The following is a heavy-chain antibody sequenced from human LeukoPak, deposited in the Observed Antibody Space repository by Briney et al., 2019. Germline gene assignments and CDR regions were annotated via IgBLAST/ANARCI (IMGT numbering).Heavy chain of an antibody. CDR3: AKDLVSQRGVGSSEKVDY. Sequence: PGGSLRLSCAASGFTFSDYYMSWIRQAPGKGLEWVSYISSSGSTIYYADSVKGRFTISRDNAKNSLYLQMNNLRAEDTAVYYCAKDLVSQRGVGSSEKVDYWGQGTLVTVSS. D-gene: IGHD3-10*01. CDR1: GFTFSDYY. V-gene: IGHV3-11*04. J-gene: IGHJ4*02. CDR2: ISSSGSTI.